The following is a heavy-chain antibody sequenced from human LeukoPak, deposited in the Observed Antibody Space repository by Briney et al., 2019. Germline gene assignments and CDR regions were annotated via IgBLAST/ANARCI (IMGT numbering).Heavy chain of an antibody. V-gene: IGHV1-69*05. CDR2: IIPIFGTA. D-gene: IGHD3-22*01. CDR3: ARVPPGGDSSGYYPYYFDY. CDR1: GGTFSSYA. Sequence: ASVKVSCKASGGTFSSYAISWVRQAPGQGLEWMGGIIPIFGTANYAQKFQGRVTITTDESTSTAYMELSSLRSEDTAVYYCARVPPGGDSSGYYPYYFDYWGQGTLVTVSS. J-gene: IGHJ4*02.